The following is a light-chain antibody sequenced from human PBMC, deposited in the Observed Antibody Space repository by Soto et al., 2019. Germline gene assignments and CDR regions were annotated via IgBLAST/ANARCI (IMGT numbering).Light chain of an antibody. V-gene: IGKV3-15*01. CDR3: QHHNNWPPYT. CDR1: PSVSTN. J-gene: IGKJ2*01. Sequence: DIVMTQSPATLSVSPGEGATLSCRASPSVSTNLAWYQQKRGQAPRLLIYGASTRATGIPARFSGSGSGTEFTLTISSLQSEDFAVYYCQHHNNWPPYTFGQGTKLEIK. CDR2: GAS.